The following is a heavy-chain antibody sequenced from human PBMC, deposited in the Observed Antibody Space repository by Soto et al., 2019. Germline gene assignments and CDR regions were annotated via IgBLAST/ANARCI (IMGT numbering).Heavy chain of an antibody. V-gene: IGHV1-46*01. D-gene: IGHD1-26*01. CDR1: GYTFTSYY. CDR2: INPSGGST. CDR3: TTLPLDY. J-gene: IGHJ4*02. Sequence: GASVKVSCKASGYTFTSYYMHWVRQAPGQGLEWMGIINPSGGSTSYAQKFQGRFTIPRDDSKNTLYLQMNSLKTEDTAVYYCTTLPLDYWGQGALVTVSS.